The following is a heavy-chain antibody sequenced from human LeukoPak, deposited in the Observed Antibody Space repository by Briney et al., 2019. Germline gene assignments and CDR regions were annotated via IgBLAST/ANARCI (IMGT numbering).Heavy chain of an antibody. CDR2: ISSSGSTT. J-gene: IGHJ4*02. CDR1: GFTFSSFA. D-gene: IGHD4-23*01. Sequence: PGGSLRLSCVDSGFTFSSFAMSWVRQAPGRGLEWVSTISSSGSTTYYIDSVKGRFTISRDNSRNTLYLQLNSLRGEDTAVYYCARGTPAFDYWGQGTLVTVS. V-gene: IGHV3-23*01. CDR3: ARGTPAFDY.